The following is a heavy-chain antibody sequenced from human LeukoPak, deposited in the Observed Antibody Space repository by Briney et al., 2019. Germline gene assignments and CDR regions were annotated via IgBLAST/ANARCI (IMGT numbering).Heavy chain of an antibody. V-gene: IGHV4-39*01. Sequence: PSETLSLTCTVSGGSISSSSYYWGWIRQPPGNGLEWIGSIYYSGSTYYNPSLKSRVTISVDTSKNQFSLKLSSVTAADTAVYYCAITDILTGQIRDDWGQGTLVTVSS. CDR3: AITDILTGQIRDD. D-gene: IGHD3-9*01. CDR1: GGSISSSSYY. J-gene: IGHJ4*02. CDR2: IYYSGST.